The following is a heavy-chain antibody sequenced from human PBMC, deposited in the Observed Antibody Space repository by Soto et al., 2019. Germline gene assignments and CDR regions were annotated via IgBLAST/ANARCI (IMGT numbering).Heavy chain of an antibody. CDR3: ARDKGLPYYYDSSGYYTRPYWYFDL. V-gene: IGHV3-48*01. CDR1: EVTCSSYS. Sequence: VGSLRLSCAASEVTCSSYSMNRVRQDQGKGLEWVSYISSSSSTIYYADSVKGRFTISRDNAKNSLYLQMNSLRAEDTAVYYCARDKGLPYYYDSSGYYTRPYWYFDLWGRGTLVTLSS. J-gene: IGHJ2*01. CDR2: ISSSSSTI. D-gene: IGHD3-22*01.